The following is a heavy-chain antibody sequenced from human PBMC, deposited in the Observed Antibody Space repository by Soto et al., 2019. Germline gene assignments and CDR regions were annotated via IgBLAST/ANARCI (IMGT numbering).Heavy chain of an antibody. V-gene: IGHV4-59*03. CDR1: GDAISNFY. CDR3: ARGTRALITSFFAY. J-gene: IGHJ4*02. D-gene: IGHD1-20*01. CDR2: VHESGST. Sequence: SETLSLTCSVSGDAISNFYWSWIRQTPGRGLEWIGCVHESGSTDYNHSLKGRVTISLHTSKSQFSLSLRSATAADTATYYCARGTRALITSFFAYWGQGIAVXV.